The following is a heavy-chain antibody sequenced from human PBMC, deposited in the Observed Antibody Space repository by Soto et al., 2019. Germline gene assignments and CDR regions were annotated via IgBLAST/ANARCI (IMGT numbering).Heavy chain of an antibody. CDR3: ARGIFGSGTANEY. CDR1: GFTFSGSW. Sequence: EVQLVESGGGLVQPGGSLRLSCAASGFTFSGSWMHWVRQAPGKGLVWVSRINGDGSGTSYADFVKGRFTISRDDAKNTLFLQLNGLRAEDTAVYYCARGIFGSGTANEYWVQGTLVTVSS. V-gene: IGHV3-74*01. J-gene: IGHJ4*02. CDR2: INGDGSGT. D-gene: IGHD3-10*01.